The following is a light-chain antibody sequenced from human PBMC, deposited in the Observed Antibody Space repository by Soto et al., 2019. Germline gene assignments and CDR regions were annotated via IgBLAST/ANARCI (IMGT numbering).Light chain of an antibody. CDR2: GAS. J-gene: IGKJ1*01. V-gene: IGKV3-15*01. Sequence: KLLTQSPGTLSLSPGERATLSCRASQSVSSKLAWYQQKPGQAPRLLIYGASTRDTGIPARFSGRGSRTESTLTISRLQSEDVEVYYCQQYSNWPRTFGPGTKVDIK. CDR1: QSVSSK. CDR3: QQYSNWPRT.